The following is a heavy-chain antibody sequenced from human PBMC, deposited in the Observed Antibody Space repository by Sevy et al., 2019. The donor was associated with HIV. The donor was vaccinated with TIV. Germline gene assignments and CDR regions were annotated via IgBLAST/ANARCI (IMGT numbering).Heavy chain of an antibody. CDR2: SYPRGNA. Sequence: SETLSLTCDVSGYSIRSAYQWGWIRQPPGKGLEWIGSSYPRGNAFYNPSLKSRVTISIDMSRNQFSLNLRSVTAADTAVYYCAEAKNDYGGSYFDSWGPGTLVTVSS. J-gene: IGHJ4*02. CDR3: AEAKNDYGGSYFDS. D-gene: IGHD4-17*01. CDR1: GYSIRSAYQ. V-gene: IGHV4-38-2*01.